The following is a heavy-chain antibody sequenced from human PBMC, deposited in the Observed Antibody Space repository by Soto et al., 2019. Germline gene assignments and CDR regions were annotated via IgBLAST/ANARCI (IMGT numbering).Heavy chain of an antibody. D-gene: IGHD1-26*01. Sequence: EMQLVESGGGLVQPGESLRLSCAGSGFSNNGMNWVRQAPGKGLEWVSFISIEGSATHYADSVRGRFTISRDQGKNSWYLQMNSLRDEDTAVYYCARDWGVYDSESGSYIPHLDKWGRGTLVTVSS. CDR3: ARDWGVYDSESGSYIPHLDK. V-gene: IGHV3-48*02. CDR2: ISIEGSAT. J-gene: IGHJ4*02. CDR1: GFSNNG.